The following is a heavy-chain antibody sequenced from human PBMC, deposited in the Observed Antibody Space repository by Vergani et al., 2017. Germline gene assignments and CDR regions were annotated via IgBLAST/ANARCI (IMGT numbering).Heavy chain of an antibody. CDR3: AKESSSPGIISYSDWYFDL. CDR2: ISCSGGST. D-gene: IGHD2-2*01. CDR1: GFTFSSYA. J-gene: IGHJ2*01. Sequence: EVQLLESGGGLVQPGGSLRLSCAASGFTFSSYAMSWVRQAPGKGLEWVSAISCSGGSTYYADSVKGRFTISRDNSKNTLYLQMNSLRAEDTAVYYCAKESSSPGIISYSDWYFDLWGRGTLVTVSS. V-gene: IGHV3-23*01.